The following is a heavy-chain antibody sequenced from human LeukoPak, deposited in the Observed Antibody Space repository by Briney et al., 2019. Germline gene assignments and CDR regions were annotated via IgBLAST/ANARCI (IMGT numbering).Heavy chain of an antibody. V-gene: IGHV1-24*01. Sequence: ASVKVSCKVSGYTLTELSMHWVRQAPGKGLEWMGGFNPENDETIYAQKFQGRVTMTEDTSTDTAYMEVSSLRFEDTAVYYCATDILGTRAFDSWGQGTLVTVSS. J-gene: IGHJ4*02. CDR3: ATDILGTRAFDS. D-gene: IGHD1-14*01. CDR1: GYTLTELS. CDR2: FNPENDET.